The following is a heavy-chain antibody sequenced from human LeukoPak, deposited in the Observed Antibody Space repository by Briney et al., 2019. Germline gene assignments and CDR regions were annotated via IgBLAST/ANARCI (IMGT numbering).Heavy chain of an antibody. CDR1: GRSNSRGDYL. D-gene: IGHD3-9*01. V-gene: IGHV4-30-4*01. CDR3: ATELRYFDGLYFDY. J-gene: IGHJ4*02. CDR2: IYYSGSP. Sequence: PSQTLSLPCTVSGRSNSRGDYLWTWIRQPPGKGVGWIGYIYYSGSPYYKPSLKSQVTISVDTSKNQISLKLSTVTAADAAVYYCATELRYFDGLYFDYWGQGTLVTVSS.